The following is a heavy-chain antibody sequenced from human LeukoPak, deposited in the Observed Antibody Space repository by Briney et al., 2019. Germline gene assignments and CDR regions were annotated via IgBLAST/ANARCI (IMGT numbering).Heavy chain of an antibody. Sequence: PSETLSLTCAVYGGSFSGYYWSWIRQPPGKGLEWIGEINHSGSTNYNPSLKSRVTISVDTSKNQFSLKLSSVTAADTAVYYCARGLYYDFWSGCFQNWFDPWGQGTLVTVSS. D-gene: IGHD3-3*01. CDR3: ARGLYYDFWSGCFQNWFDP. CDR2: INHSGST. J-gene: IGHJ5*02. CDR1: GGSFSGYY. V-gene: IGHV4-34*01.